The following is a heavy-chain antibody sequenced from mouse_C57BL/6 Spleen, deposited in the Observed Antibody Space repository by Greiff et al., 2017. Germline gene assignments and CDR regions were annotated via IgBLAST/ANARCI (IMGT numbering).Heavy chain of an antibody. D-gene: IGHD2-5*01. V-gene: IGHV5-9*01. CDR3: ARQYYSKRDYAMDY. Sequence: EVKLMESGGGLVKPGGSLKLSCAASGFTFSSYTMSWVRQTPEKRLEWVATISGGGGNTYYPDRVKGRFTISRDNAKNTLYLQMSSLRSEDTALYYCARQYYSKRDYAMDYWGQGTSVTVSS. CDR1: GFTFSSYT. CDR2: ISGGGGNT. J-gene: IGHJ4*01.